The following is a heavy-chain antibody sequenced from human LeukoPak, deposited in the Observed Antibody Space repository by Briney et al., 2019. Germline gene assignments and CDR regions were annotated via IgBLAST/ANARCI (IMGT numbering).Heavy chain of an antibody. V-gene: IGHV1-2*02. CDR2: INPNSGGT. CDR1: GYTFTGYY. J-gene: IGHJ3*02. Sequence: ASVKVSCKASGYTFTGYYMHWVRQAPGQGLEWMGWINPNSGGTNYAQKFQGRVTMTRDTSISTAYMELSRPRSDDTAVYYCAREYYYGSSGYYPDAFDIWGQGTMVTVSS. D-gene: IGHD3-22*01. CDR3: AREYYYGSSGYYPDAFDI.